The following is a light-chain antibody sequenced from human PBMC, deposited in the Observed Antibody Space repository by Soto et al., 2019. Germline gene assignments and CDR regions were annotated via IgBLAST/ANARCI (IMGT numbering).Light chain of an antibody. Sequence: QSVLTQSPSVSGAPRQSVNISCSGNNSNIGSNAVHWYQQLPGKAPKLLMYYNDMLPSGVSDRFSGSKSGTSASLAISGLRSEDEGDYYCETWDYGLPNWVFGGGTKVTVL. CDR3: ETWDYGLPNWV. CDR2: YND. CDR1: NSNIGSNA. J-gene: IGLJ3*02. V-gene: IGLV1-36*01.